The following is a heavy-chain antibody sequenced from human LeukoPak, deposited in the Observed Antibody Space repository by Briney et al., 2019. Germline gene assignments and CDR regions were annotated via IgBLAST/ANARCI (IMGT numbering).Heavy chain of an antibody. V-gene: IGHV3-30-3*01. CDR3: ARVDYSSRPDY. CDR1: GFTFSSYA. CDR2: ISYDGSNK. D-gene: IGHD6-13*01. Sequence: GGSLRLSCAASGFTFSSYAMHWVRQAPGKGLEWVAVISYDGSNKYYADSVKGRFTISRDNSKNTLYLQMNSLRAEDTAVYYCARVDYSSRPDYWGQGTLVTVSS. J-gene: IGHJ4*02.